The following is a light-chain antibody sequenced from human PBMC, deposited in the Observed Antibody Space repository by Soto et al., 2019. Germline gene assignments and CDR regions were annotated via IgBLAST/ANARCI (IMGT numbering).Light chain of an antibody. V-gene: IGKV1-33*01. CDR2: DAS. CDR1: QDINNY. CDR3: QQYDSLPPT. J-gene: IGKJ4*01. Sequence: DIQMTQSPSSLSASVGARVTITCQASQDINNYLNWYQQKAGKAPKLLIYDASNLETGVPSRFSGSGSGTDFTFTITSLQPEDIATYYCQQYDSLPPTFGGGTKVEIK.